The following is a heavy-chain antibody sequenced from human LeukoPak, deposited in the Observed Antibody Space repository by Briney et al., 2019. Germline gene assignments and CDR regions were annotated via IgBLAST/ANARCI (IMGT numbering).Heavy chain of an antibody. CDR3: SSPYNGIAALGTVY. V-gene: IGHV3-30*03. J-gene: IGHJ4*02. D-gene: IGHD6-13*01. CDR2: ISYDGTTQ. CDR1: GFTFSSYG. Sequence: PGGSLRLSCAASGFTFSSYGMHWVRQAPGKGLEWVATISYDGTTQYYADSVKGRFTISRDNSKNTLYLQMNSLRAEDTAVYHCSSPYNGIAALGTVYWGQGTPVTVSS.